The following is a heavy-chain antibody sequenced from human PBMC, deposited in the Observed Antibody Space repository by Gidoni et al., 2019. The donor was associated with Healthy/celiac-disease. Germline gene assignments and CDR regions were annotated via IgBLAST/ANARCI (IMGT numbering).Heavy chain of an antibody. CDR1: GGTFSSYA. CDR2: IIPISGTA. J-gene: IGHJ5*02. D-gene: IGHD2-2*01. CDR3: ARDCSSTSCNNWFDP. Sequence: QVQLVQSGAEVKKRGSAVKVSCKASGGTFSSYAISWVRQAPGQGLEWMGGIIPISGTADYAQKFQGRVTITADESTSTAYMELSSLRSEDTAVYYCARDCSSTSCNNWFDPWGQGTLVTVSS. V-gene: IGHV1-69*01.